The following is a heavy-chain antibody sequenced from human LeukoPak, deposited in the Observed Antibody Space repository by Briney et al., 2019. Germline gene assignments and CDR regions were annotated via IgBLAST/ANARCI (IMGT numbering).Heavy chain of an antibody. D-gene: IGHD6-13*01. CDR3: VRGRTSGSSWPFDY. Sequence: GGSLRLSCAAPGFTFSTYAMSWVRQAPGKGLEWVSVISGSGVGTYYADSVKGRFIISRDNSKNTLYLQMNSLRAEDTAVYYCVRGRTSGSSWPFDYWGQGTLVTVSS. CDR1: GFTFSTYA. V-gene: IGHV3-23*01. CDR2: ISGSGVGT. J-gene: IGHJ4*02.